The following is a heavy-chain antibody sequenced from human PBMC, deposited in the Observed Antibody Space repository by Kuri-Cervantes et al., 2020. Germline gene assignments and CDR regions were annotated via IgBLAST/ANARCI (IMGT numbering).Heavy chain of an antibody. Sequence: SETLSLTCTVSGGSISSYYWSWIRQPAGKGLEWIGRIYTSGSTNYNPSLKSRVTMSVDTSKDQFSLKLSSVTAADTAVYYCARGPYGSGSYSYGMDVWGQGTTVTVSS. J-gene: IGHJ6*02. CDR3: ARGPYGSGSYSYGMDV. D-gene: IGHD3-10*01. CDR1: GGSISSYY. V-gene: IGHV4-4*07. CDR2: IYTSGST.